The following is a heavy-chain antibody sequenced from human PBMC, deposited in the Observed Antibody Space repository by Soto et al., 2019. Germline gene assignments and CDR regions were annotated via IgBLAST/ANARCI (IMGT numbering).Heavy chain of an antibody. D-gene: IGHD3-22*01. CDR3: ARDSRSGYYLDY. CDR1: GDSISSGGYS. CDR2: IYHSGGT. Sequence: QLQLQESGSGLVKPSQTLSPTCAVSGDSISSGGYSWNWIRQPPGKGLEWIGYIYHSGGTDYNPSLKSRVTITVVSSNNQFSLKLSSVTAADPAVYYCARDSRSGYYLDYWGQGTLVTVSS. V-gene: IGHV4-30-2*01. J-gene: IGHJ4*02.